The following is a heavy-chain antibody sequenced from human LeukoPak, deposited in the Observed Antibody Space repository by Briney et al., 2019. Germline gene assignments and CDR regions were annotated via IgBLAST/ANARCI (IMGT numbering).Heavy chain of an antibody. CDR1: GFTFSTCA. V-gene: IGHV3-23*01. CDR3: AKVDTAMAWHV. D-gene: IGHD5-18*01. J-gene: IGHJ6*02. Sequence: GGSLRLSCAASGFTFSTCAMSWVRQAPGKGLDWVSTISDGGSDTHYADSVKGRFTISRDDSKNTLYLQMNSLRAEDTAVYYCAKVDTAMAWHVWGQGTTVTVSS. CDR2: ISDGGSDT.